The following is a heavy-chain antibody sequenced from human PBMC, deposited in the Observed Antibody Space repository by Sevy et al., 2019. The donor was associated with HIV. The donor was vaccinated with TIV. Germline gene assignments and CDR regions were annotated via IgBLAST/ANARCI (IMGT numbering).Heavy chain of an antibody. J-gene: IGHJ3*02. CDR1: GFTFSNAW. CDR3: TTDPTMIVVVITSPLGDI. CDR2: IKSKIDGGTI. V-gene: IGHV3-15*01. D-gene: IGHD3-22*01. Sequence: ESVRLSCAASGFTFSNAWMSWVRQARGKGLAWVGRIKSKIDGGTIDYAAPVKGRFTISRDDSKNTLYLQMNSLKTEDTAVYYWTTDPTMIVVVITSPLGDIWGQGTMVTVSS.